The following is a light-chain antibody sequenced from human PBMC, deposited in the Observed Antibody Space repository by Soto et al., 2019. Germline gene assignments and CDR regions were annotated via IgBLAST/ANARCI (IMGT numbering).Light chain of an antibody. CDR3: QQYGTSPWT. V-gene: IGKV3-20*01. CDR2: GAS. J-gene: IGKJ1*01. CDR1: QSISSSY. Sequence: EIVLTQSPGTLSLSPGERATLSCRASQSISSSYLAWYQQKPGQAPRLLIYGASSRAVSIPDNFSGSGSGADFTLTISSLEPEDFPVYYCQQYGTSPWTFGQGTKVEIK.